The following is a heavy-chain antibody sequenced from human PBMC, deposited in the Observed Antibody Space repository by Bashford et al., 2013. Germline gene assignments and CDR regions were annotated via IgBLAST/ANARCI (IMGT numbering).Heavy chain of an antibody. J-gene: IGHJ4*02. CDR3: ARGSRDGYNLLSYFDY. CDR2: INPNSGGT. Sequence: VASVKVSCKASGYTFTGYYMHWVRQAPGQGLEWMGWINPNSGGTNYAQKFQGRVTMTRDTSISTAYMELSRLRSDDTAVYYCARGSRDGYNLLSYFDYWGQGTLVTVSS. V-gene: IGHV1-2*02. D-gene: IGHD5-24*01. CDR1: GYTFTGYY.